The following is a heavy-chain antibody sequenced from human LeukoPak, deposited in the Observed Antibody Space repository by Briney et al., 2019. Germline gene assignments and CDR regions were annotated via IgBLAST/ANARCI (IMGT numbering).Heavy chain of an antibody. V-gene: IGHV4-34*01. J-gene: IGHJ5*02. Sequence: PSETLSLTCAVYGGSFSGYYWSWIRQPPGKGLEWIGEINHSGSTNYNPSLKSRVTISVDTSKNQFSLKLSSVTAADTAVYYCARRITMVRGVKRSWFDPWGQGTLVTVPS. CDR1: GGSFSGYY. CDR3: ARRITMVRGVKRSWFDP. CDR2: INHSGST. D-gene: IGHD3-10*01.